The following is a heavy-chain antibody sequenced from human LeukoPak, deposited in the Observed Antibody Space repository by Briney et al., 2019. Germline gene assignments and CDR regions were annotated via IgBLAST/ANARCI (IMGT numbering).Heavy chain of an antibody. CDR2: INHSGST. J-gene: IGHJ4*02. Sequence: PSETLSLTCAVYGGSFSGYYWSWIRQPPGKGLEWIGEINHSGSTNYTPSLKSRVPISVDTSKNQFSLKLTSVTAADTAVYYCARRGDYDSSGYYLDYWGQGTLVTVSS. V-gene: IGHV4-34*01. CDR1: GGSFSGYY. CDR3: ARRGDYDSSGYYLDY. D-gene: IGHD3-22*01.